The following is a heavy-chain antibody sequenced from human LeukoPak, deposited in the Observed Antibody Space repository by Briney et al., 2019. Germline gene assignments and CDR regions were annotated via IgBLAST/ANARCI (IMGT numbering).Heavy chain of an antibody. CDR1: GFTFSTSA. J-gene: IGHJ4*02. CDR3: ARGSPPDY. V-gene: IGHV3-30-3*01. Sequence: GSLRLSCAASGFTFSTSAMYWVRQAPGKGLEWVAVISYDGSNKYYADSVKGRFTVSRDNSKNTLYLQMNSLRTEDTAVYYCARGSPPDYWGQGTLVTVSS. CDR2: ISYDGSNK.